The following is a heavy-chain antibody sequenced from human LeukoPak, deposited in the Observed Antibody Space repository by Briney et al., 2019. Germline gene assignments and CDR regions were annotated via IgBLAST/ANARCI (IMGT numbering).Heavy chain of an antibody. V-gene: IGHV3-30*18. CDR3: ANDRYYYGSGSCYNPDY. D-gene: IGHD3-10*01. CDR2: ISYDGSNK. Sequence: PGGSLRLSCAASGFTFSSYGMHWVRQAPGKGLEGVAVISYDGSNKYYADSVKGRFTISRDNSKNTLYLQMNSLRAEDTAVYYCANDRYYYGSGSCYNPDYWGQGTLVTVSS. CDR1: GFTFSSYG. J-gene: IGHJ4*02.